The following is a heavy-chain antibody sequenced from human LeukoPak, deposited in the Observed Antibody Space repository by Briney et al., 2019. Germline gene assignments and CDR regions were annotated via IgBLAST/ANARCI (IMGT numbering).Heavy chain of an antibody. CDR3: ARDRPGGSSLDY. J-gene: IGHJ4*02. CDR1: GGSISGDY. V-gene: IGHV4-59*01. CDR2: IHYSGST. D-gene: IGHD6-13*01. Sequence: SETLSLTCTVSGGSISGDYWSWIRQSPGEGLEWIAYIHYSGSTSYNPSLKSRVTISVDTSKNEFSLKLTSVNAAGTAVYYCARDRPGGSSLDYWGQGTLVTVSS.